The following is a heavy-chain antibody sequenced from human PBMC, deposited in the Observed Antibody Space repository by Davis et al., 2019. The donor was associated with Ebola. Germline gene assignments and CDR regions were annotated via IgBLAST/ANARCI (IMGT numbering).Heavy chain of an antibody. D-gene: IGHD6-13*01. J-gene: IGHJ5*02. Sequence: SETLSLTCAVYGGSFSGYYWSWIRQPPGKGLEWIGEINHSGSTNYNPSLKSRVTISVDTSKNQFSLKLSSVTAADTAVYYCARELIAAAGNNWFDPWGQGTLVTVSS. CDR1: GGSFSGYY. CDR2: INHSGST. CDR3: ARELIAAAGNNWFDP. V-gene: IGHV4-34*01.